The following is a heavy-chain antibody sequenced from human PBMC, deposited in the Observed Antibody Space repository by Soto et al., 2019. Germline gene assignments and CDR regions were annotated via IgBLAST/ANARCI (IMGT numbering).Heavy chain of an antibody. D-gene: IGHD3-3*01. CDR1: GFTFSSYG. CDR2: IWYDGSNK. Sequence: GGSLRLSCAASGFTFSSYGMHWVRQAPGKGLEWVAVIWYDGSNKYYADSVKGRFTISRDNSKNTLYLQMNSLRAEDTAVYYCARLYDFWSNTQLDYFDYWGQGTLVTVSS. V-gene: IGHV3-33*01. J-gene: IGHJ4*02. CDR3: ARLYDFWSNTQLDYFDY.